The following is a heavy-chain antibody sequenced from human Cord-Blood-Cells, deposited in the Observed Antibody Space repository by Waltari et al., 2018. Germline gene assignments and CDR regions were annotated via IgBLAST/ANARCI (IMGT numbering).Heavy chain of an antibody. D-gene: IGHD3-3*01. V-gene: IGHV4-34*01. Sequence: QVQLQQWGAGLLKPSETLSLTCAVYGGSFSGYYWSWIRQPPGKGLEWIGEINHSGSTKYNPSLKSRVTISVDTSKNQFSLKLSSVTAADTAVYYCATRFTIFGVVISPDYWGQGTLVTVSS. CDR1: GGSFSGYY. J-gene: IGHJ4*02. CDR2: INHSGST. CDR3: ATRFTIFGVVISPDY.